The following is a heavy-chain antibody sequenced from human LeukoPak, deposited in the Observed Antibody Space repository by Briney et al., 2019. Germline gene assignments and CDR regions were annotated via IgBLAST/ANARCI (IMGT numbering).Heavy chain of an antibody. V-gene: IGHV3-23*01. Sequence: GGSLRLSCAASGFSLGSFAVSWVRQAPGKGLEWVSSISGGSGKTYYADSVKGRFTISRDNSENTLYLQMSGLRAVDTAVYYCAKEASSSLGYYYGMDVWGQGTTVTVS. CDR1: GFSLGSFA. CDR3: AKEASSSLGYYYGMDV. J-gene: IGHJ6*02. CDR2: ISGGSGKT. D-gene: IGHD3-3*01.